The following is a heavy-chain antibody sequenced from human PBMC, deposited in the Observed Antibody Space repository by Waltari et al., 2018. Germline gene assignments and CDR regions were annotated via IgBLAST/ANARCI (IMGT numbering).Heavy chain of an antibody. Sequence: QVQLVQSGAEVKKPGASVRIPCNLAGYRLTDLSVHWVRQAPGKGLEWMGGFDPEDAETIVAQRFQGRVTMTEETSPETAYMELSSLSSEDTAVYFCAAKEAWGNRAFDYWGQGTLVTVSS. CDR2: FDPEDAET. V-gene: IGHV1-24*01. CDR1: GYRLTDLS. D-gene: IGHD7-27*01. J-gene: IGHJ4*02. CDR3: AAKEAWGNRAFDY.